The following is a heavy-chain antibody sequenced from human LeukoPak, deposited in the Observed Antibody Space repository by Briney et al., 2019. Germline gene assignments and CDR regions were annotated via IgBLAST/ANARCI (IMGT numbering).Heavy chain of an antibody. D-gene: IGHD3-16*02. J-gene: IGHJ4*02. CDR2: INHSGST. CDR3: ARGEYYDYVWGSYRSVDY. V-gene: IGHV4-34*01. CDR1: GGSFSGYC. Sequence: PSETLSLTCAVYGGSFSGYCWSWIRQSPGKGLEWFGEINHSGSTNYNPSLKSRVTISVDTSKNQFSLQLSSVTAADTAVYYCARGEYYDYVWGSYRSVDYWGQGTLVTVSS.